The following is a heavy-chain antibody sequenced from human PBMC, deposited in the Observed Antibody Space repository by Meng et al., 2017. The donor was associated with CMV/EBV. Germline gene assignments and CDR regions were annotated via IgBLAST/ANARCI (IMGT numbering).Heavy chain of an antibody. Sequence: GESLKISCAASGFTFSSYWMHWVRQAPGKRLVWVSRINSDGSSTSYADSVKGRFTISRDNAKNTLYLQMNSLRAEDTAVYYCARTGVFSRGKVVWFDPWGQGTLVTVSS. J-gene: IGHJ5*02. V-gene: IGHV3-74*01. CDR3: ARTGVFSRGKVVWFDP. D-gene: IGHD1-14*01. CDR1: GFTFSSYW. CDR2: INSDGSST.